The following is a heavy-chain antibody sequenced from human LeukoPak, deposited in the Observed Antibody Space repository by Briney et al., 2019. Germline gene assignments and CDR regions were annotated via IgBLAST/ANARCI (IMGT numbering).Heavy chain of an antibody. J-gene: IGHJ4*02. CDR1: GFTFSSYA. CDR2: ISGSGGST. Sequence: GGSLRLSCAASGFTFSSYAMSWVRQAPGKGLEWVSAISGSGGSTYYADSVKGRFTISRDNSKNTLYLQMNSLRAEDTAVYYCAKDLLEVSRFGSSWLWGDYWGQGTLVTVSS. CDR3: AKDLLEVSRFGSSWLWGDY. D-gene: IGHD6-13*01. V-gene: IGHV3-23*01.